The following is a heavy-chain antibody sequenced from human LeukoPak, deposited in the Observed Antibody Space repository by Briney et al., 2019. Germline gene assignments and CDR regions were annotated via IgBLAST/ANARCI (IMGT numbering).Heavy chain of an antibody. CDR2: IYYSGST. J-gene: IGHJ4*02. CDR1: GGSISSYY. D-gene: IGHD5-12*01. V-gene: IGHV4-59*01. Sequence: SETLSLTCTVSGGSISSYYWSWIRQPPGKGLEWIGYIYYSGSTNYNPSLKSRVTISVDTSKNQFSLKLSSVTAADTAVYYCARVGTGATMDLNFDYWGQGTLVTVS. CDR3: ARVGTGATMDLNFDY.